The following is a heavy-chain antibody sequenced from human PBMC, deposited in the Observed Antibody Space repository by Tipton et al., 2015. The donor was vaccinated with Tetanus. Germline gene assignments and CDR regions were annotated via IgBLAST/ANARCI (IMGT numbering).Heavy chain of an antibody. Sequence: VQLVQSGAELKKPGESLKISCQGSGYRLTSYWIAWVRQEPGRGLEWMGIIYSRDSDTRYSPPFHGQVTISADKSINTVYLQWSSVKAPDNAIYFCAREADMMDNSFDYWSQGTVVTVSS. D-gene: IGHD3-16*01. CDR1: GYRLTSYW. CDR3: AREADMMDNSFDY. J-gene: IGHJ4*02. V-gene: IGHV5-51*01. CDR2: IYSRDSDT.